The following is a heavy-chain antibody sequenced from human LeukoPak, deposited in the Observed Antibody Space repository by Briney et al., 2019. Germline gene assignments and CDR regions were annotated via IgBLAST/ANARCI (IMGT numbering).Heavy chain of an antibody. J-gene: IGHJ4*02. V-gene: IGHV3-15*01. CDR2: IKSKTDGGTT. CDR1: GFTFSNAW. D-gene: IGHD6-13*01. Sequence: PGGSLRLSCAASGFTFSNAWMSWVRQAPGKGLEWVGRIKSKTDGGTTDYAAPVKGRSTISRDDSKNTLYLQMNSLKTEDTAVYYCTTDPPGLIAAAGFADYWGQGTLVTVSS. CDR3: TTDPPGLIAAAGFADY.